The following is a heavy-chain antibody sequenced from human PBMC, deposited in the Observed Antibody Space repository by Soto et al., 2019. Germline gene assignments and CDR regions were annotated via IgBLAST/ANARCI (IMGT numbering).Heavy chain of an antibody. CDR2: IYYSGST. J-gene: IGHJ4*02. D-gene: IGHD3-10*01. CDR1: GDSIRSYY. Sequence: PSETLSLTCTVSGDSIRSYYWSWIRQPPGKGLEWIGYIYYSGSTNYNPSLKSRVTISVDTSKNQFSLKLSSVTAADTAVYYCAREVGYGSTDYYFDYWGQGTLVTVSS. V-gene: IGHV4-59*01. CDR3: AREVGYGSTDYYFDY.